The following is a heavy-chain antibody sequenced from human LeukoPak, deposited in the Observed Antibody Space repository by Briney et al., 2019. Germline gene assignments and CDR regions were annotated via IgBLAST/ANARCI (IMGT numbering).Heavy chain of an antibody. CDR2: VSGSGAGT. Sequence: GGSLRLSCAVSGFTFSSYAMNWVRQAPGKGLERVSGVSGSGAGTYYADSVKGRFTISRDNSKNTLYLQMNSLRAEDTAVYYCAKMVREFYTISYYFDYWGQGTLVTVSS. J-gene: IGHJ4*02. CDR1: GFTFSSYA. D-gene: IGHD2-8*01. CDR3: AKMVREFYTISYYFDY. V-gene: IGHV3-23*01.